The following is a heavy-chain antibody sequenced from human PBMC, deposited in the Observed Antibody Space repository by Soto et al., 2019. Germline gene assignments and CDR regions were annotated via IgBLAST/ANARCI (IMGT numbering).Heavy chain of an antibody. Sequence: GGSLRLSCAASGFTFSSYGMYWVRQAPGKGLEWVAVIWYDGSNKYYADSVKGRFTISRDNSKNTLYLQMNSLRAEDTAVYYCARESSEVGWLQSPLDYWGQGTLVTVSS. J-gene: IGHJ4*02. D-gene: IGHD5-12*01. CDR3: ARESSEVGWLQSPLDY. V-gene: IGHV3-33*01. CDR2: IWYDGSNK. CDR1: GFTFSSYG.